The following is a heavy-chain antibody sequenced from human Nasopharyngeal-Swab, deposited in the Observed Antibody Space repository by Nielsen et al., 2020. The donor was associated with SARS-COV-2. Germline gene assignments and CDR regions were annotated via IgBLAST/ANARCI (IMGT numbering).Heavy chain of an antibody. CDR1: GFTFSSYS. J-gene: IGHJ4*02. Sequence: GESLKISCAASGFTFSSYSMNWVRQAPGKGLEWVSSISSSSSYIYYADSVKGRFTISRDNAKNSLYLQMNSLRAEDTAVYYCASAYYDFWSGDEYYFDYWGQGTLVTVS. D-gene: IGHD3-3*01. V-gene: IGHV3-21*01. CDR2: ISSSSSYI. CDR3: ASAYYDFWSGDEYYFDY.